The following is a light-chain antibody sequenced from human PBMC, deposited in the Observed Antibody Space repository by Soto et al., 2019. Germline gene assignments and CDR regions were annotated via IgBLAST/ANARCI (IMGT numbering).Light chain of an antibody. CDR2: AAS. Sequence: DIQMTQSPSSLSASVGDRVTITCRASQSISSYLNWYQQKPGKAPKLLIYAASILQSGVPSRFSGSGSGTDFTLTISSLQPEDFATYSCQQSYSTPLMYTFGQGTKLEIK. CDR3: QQSYSTPLMYT. CDR1: QSISSY. V-gene: IGKV1-39*01. J-gene: IGKJ2*01.